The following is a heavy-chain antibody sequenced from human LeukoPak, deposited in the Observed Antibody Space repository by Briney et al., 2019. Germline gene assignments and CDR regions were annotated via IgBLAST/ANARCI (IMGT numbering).Heavy chain of an antibody. CDR1: GFTFSGYG. J-gene: IGHJ4*02. D-gene: IGHD3-22*01. V-gene: IGHV3-30*18. Sequence: GGSLRLSCAASGFTFSGYGMHWVRQAPGKGLEWVAVISYDGSNKYYADSVKGRFTISRDNSKNTLYLQMNSLRAEDTAVYYCAKDSSLGYYDSSGYYHGGGNYFDYWGQGTLVTVSS. CDR2: ISYDGSNK. CDR3: AKDSSLGYYDSSGYYHGGGNYFDY.